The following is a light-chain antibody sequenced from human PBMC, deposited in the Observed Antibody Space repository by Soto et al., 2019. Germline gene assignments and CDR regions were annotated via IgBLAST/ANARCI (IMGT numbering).Light chain of an antibody. CDR2: EGS. CDR3: CSYATSRTLV. V-gene: IGLV2-23*01. J-gene: IGLJ3*02. Sequence: QSALTQTASVSASPGQSITISCSGTSSDVGSYNLVSWYQHYPGKAPKLIIYEGSRRPSGVSDRFSGSKSGNTASLTISGLQAVDEADYYCCSYATSRTLVFGGGTKLTVL. CDR1: SSDVGSYNL.